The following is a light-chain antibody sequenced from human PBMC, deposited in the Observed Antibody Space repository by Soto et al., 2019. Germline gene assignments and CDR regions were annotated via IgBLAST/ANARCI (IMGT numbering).Light chain of an antibody. V-gene: IGKV3D-20*02. Sequence: ELVLTQSPGTLSLSPGESATLSCRASQSLSSSQLAWYQQKPGQAPRLLIHDESSRATGISDRLTGSGSGTDLTLTISRLEPEDYAVYYCQQCSNWPRTFGQGTKVDI. CDR1: QSLSSSQ. CDR2: DES. CDR3: QQCSNWPRT. J-gene: IGKJ1*01.